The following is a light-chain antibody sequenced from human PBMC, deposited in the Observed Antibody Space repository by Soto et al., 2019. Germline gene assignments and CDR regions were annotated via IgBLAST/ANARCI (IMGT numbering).Light chain of an antibody. J-gene: IGKJ3*01. CDR2: AAS. V-gene: IGKV1-27*01. CDR1: QGISNY. CDR3: PKYNSAPPFS. Sequence: DIQMTQSPSSLSASVGDRVTITCRASQGISNYLAWYQQKPGKVPKLLIYAASTLQSGVPSRFSSGGSGSDFTLTISSLQNEDVGSYYCPKYNSAPPFSFGPGTKVDIK.